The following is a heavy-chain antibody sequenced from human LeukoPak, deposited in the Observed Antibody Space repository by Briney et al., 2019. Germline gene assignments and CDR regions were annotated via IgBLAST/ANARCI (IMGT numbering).Heavy chain of an antibody. CDR3: ASFRSSTSSDAFDI. Sequence: SGGSLRLSCAASGFTFSSYSMNWVRQAPGKGLEWMGIIYPDDSDTRYSPSFQGQVTISADKSISTAYLQWSSLKASDTAMYYCASFRSSTSSDAFDIWGQGTMVTVSS. CDR2: IYPDDSDT. J-gene: IGHJ3*02. D-gene: IGHD2-2*01. CDR1: GFTFSSYS. V-gene: IGHV5-51*01.